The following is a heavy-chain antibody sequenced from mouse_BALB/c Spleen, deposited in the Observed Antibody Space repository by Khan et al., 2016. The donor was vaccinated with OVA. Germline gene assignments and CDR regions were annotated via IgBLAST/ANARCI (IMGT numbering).Heavy chain of an antibody. V-gene: IGHV1-85*01. CDR3: ARRRGSMDY. Sequence: QVQLQQSGAEVVKSGASVKLSCKASGYTFTSYDLNWVRQRPEQGLEWIGWIFPGDGTTKYNEKFRGKATLTTDKSSSTAYIQLSRLTSEDSAVYFGARRRGSMDYWGQGTSVTVSS. J-gene: IGHJ4*01. CDR1: GYTFTSYD. CDR2: IFPGDGTT.